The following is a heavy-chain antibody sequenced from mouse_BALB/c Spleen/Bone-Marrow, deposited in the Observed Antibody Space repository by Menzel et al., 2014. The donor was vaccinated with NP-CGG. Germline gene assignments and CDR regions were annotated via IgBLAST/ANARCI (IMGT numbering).Heavy chain of an antibody. Sequence: EVKLVESGGGLVQPGGSRKLSCAASGFTFRSFGMHWARQAPEKGLEWVAYISGGPSTIYYADTVKGRFTISRDNPNNTLFLQMTSLRSEDTAMYYCVRGGYYVPSYFDSWGQGTTLTVSS. CDR3: VRGGYYVPSYFDS. CDR1: GFTFRSFG. J-gene: IGHJ2*01. D-gene: IGHD2-3*01. V-gene: IGHV5-17*02. CDR2: ISGGPSTI.